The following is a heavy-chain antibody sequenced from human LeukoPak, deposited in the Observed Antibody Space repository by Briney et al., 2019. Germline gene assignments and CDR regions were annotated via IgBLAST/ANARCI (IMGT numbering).Heavy chain of an antibody. CDR2: ISGSGGGT. CDR1: GFTFSSYA. J-gene: IGHJ4*02. CDR3: ARGTSADWSYFDY. D-gene: IGHD6-13*01. Sequence: PGGSLRLSCAASGFTFSSYAMIWVRQAPGKGLEWVSGISGSGGGTYYADSVKGRFTISRDTSKNTLYLEMNSLRAEDTAVYYCARGTSADWSYFDYWGQGTLVTVSS. V-gene: IGHV3-23*01.